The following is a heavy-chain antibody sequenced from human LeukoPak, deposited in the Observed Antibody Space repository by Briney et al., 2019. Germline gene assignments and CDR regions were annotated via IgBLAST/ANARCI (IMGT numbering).Heavy chain of an antibody. J-gene: IGHJ4*02. CDR3: ARDRSATEDY. CDR2: ISSSSSYI. D-gene: IGHD3-16*02. CDR1: GFTFSSYS. V-gene: IGHV3-21*01. Sequence: PGGSLRHYCAASGFTFSSYSMNWVRQAPGKGLEWVSSISSSSSYIYYADSVKGRFTISRDNAKNALYLQMNSPKAEDTAVYYCARDRSATEDYWDQGTLVTVSS.